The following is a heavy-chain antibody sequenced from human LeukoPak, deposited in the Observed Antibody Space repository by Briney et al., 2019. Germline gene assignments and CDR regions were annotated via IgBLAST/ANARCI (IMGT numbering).Heavy chain of an antibody. CDR1: GFTFSSYA. J-gene: IGHJ4*02. CDR3: AKDSTPYSGNTFYFDY. Sequence: GGSLRLSCAASGFTFSSYAISWVRQAPGKGLEWVSTMSGSGMTPKYADSVKGRFTISRDNSNNTLYLQMNSLRAEDTAVYYCAKDSTPYSGNTFYFDYWGQGTLVTVSS. V-gene: IGHV3-23*01. D-gene: IGHD1-7*01. CDR2: MSGSGMTP.